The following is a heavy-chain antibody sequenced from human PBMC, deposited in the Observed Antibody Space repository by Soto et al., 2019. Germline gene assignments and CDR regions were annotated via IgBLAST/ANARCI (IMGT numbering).Heavy chain of an antibody. J-gene: IGHJ6*02. Sequence: QVQLVQSGAEVKKPGASVKVSCKASGYTFTSYYMHWVRQAPGQGLEWMGIINPSGGSTCYAQKFQGRVTMTRDTSTSIVYMELSSLRSEDTAVYYCARSGYYDSSGYYYYGMDVWGQGTTVTVSS. V-gene: IGHV1-46*01. CDR2: INPSGGST. CDR3: ARSGYYDSSGYYYYGMDV. D-gene: IGHD3-22*01. CDR1: GYTFTSYY.